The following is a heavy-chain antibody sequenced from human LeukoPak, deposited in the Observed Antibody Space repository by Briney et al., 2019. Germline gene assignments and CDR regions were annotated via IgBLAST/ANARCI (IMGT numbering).Heavy chain of an antibody. CDR3: ATRYSSSPGPYY. Sequence: ASVKVSCKASGYTFTGYYMRWVRQAPGQGLEWMGWINPNSGGTNYAQKFQGRVTMTRDTSISTAYMELSRLRSDDTAVYHCATRYSSSPGPYYWGQGTLVTVSS. CDR1: GYTFTGYY. CDR2: INPNSGGT. D-gene: IGHD6-6*01. V-gene: IGHV1-2*02. J-gene: IGHJ4*02.